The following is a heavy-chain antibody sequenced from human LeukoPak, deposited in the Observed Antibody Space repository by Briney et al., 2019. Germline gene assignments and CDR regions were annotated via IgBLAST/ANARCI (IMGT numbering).Heavy chain of an antibody. Sequence: GGSLRLSCAASGFTFSSYAMSWVRQAPGKGLEWVSAISGSGGGTYYADSVKGRFTISRDNSKNTLYLQMNSPRAEDTAVYYCAKDLRWPSFDYWGQGTLVTVSS. CDR3: AKDLRWPSFDY. CDR1: GFTFSSYA. J-gene: IGHJ4*02. D-gene: IGHD4-23*01. CDR2: ISGSGGGT. V-gene: IGHV3-23*01.